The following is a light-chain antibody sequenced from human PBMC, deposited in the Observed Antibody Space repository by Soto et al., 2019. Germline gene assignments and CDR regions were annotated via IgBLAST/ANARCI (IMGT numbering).Light chain of an antibody. CDR3: SAWDDSLNGPV. CDR1: KSNIGSNT. V-gene: IGLV1-44*01. Sequence: QSVLTQPPSASGTPGQRVNISCSGRKSNIGSNTVNWYQQLPGTAPKLLISTKSQRPSGVPHRFSATKSGTSASLAISGLQYEDEADYYCSAWDDSLNGPVFGGGTKVTVL. CDR2: TKS. J-gene: IGLJ2*01.